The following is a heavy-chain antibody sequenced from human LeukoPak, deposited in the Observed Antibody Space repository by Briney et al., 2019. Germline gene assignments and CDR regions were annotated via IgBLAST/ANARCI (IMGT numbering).Heavy chain of an antibody. D-gene: IGHD6-13*01. J-gene: IGHJ2*01. Sequence: SETLSLTCTVSGGSISSYYWSWTRQPPGKGLEWIGYSYYSGSTNYNPSLKSRVTISVDTSKNQFSLKLSSVTAADTAVYYCARDRGSSSWGSYWYFDLWGRGTLVTVSS. CDR2: SYYSGST. V-gene: IGHV4-59*01. CDR1: GGSISSYY. CDR3: ARDRGSSSWGSYWYFDL.